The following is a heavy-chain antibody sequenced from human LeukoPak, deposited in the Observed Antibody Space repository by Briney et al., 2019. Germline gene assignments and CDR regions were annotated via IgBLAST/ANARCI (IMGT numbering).Heavy chain of an antibody. J-gene: IGHJ4*02. CDR2: IWYDGSNK. CDR3: TKEGVKDDSSGYYYWYFDY. D-gene: IGHD3-22*01. Sequence: GGSLRLSCAASGFTFSSYGMHWVRQAPGKGLEWVAVIWYDGSNKYYADSVKGRFTISRDNSKNTLYLQMNSLRAEDTAVYYCTKEGVKDDSSGYYYWYFDYWGQGTLVTVSS. V-gene: IGHV3-33*06. CDR1: GFTFSSYG.